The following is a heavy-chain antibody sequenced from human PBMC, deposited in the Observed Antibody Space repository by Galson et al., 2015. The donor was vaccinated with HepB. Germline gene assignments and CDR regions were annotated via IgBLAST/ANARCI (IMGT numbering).Heavy chain of an antibody. CDR2: LTGSSDTT. V-gene: IGHV3-23*01. J-gene: IGHJ4*02. Sequence: SLRLSCAASGFIFSSHAMSWVRQAPGKGLEWVSGLTGSSDTTYYADSVKGRFTISRDNSMNTLFLQMNSLRAEDTALYYCAKAMGRGVSDFHSWGQGTLVTVSS. CDR1: GFIFSSHA. CDR3: AKAMGRGVSDFHS. D-gene: IGHD3-10*01.